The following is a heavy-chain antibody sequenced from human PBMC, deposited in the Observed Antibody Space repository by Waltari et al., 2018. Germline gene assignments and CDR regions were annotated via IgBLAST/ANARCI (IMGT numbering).Heavy chain of an antibody. CDR3: ARGEAAAGWNYYYYGMDV. V-gene: IGHV1-69*01. D-gene: IGHD6-13*01. Sequence: QVQLVQSGAEVKKPGSSVKVSCKASGGTFSSYAISWVRQAPGQGLEWMGGIIPIFGTGNDAQKFQGRVTITADESTSTAYMELSSLRSEDTAVYYCARGEAAAGWNYYYYGMDVWGQGTTVTVSS. J-gene: IGHJ6*02. CDR2: IIPIFGTG. CDR1: GGTFSSYA.